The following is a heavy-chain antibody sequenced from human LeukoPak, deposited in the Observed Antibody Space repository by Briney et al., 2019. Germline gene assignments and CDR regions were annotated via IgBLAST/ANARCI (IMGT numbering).Heavy chain of an antibody. CDR3: ARDESSGSYYYYFDY. Sequence: GGSLRLSCAASGFTFSSYGMHWVCQAPGEGLEWVAVIWFDVSKKYYADSAKGRFTISRDNSKNTLYLQMNSRSAEDTAVYYWARDESSGSYYYYFDYWGQGTLVAVSS. CDR1: GFTFSSYG. J-gene: IGHJ4*02. V-gene: IGHV3-33*01. D-gene: IGHD1-26*01. CDR2: IWFDVSKK.